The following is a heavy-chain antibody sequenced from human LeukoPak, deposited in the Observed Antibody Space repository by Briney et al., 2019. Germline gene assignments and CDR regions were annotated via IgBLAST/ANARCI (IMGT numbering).Heavy chain of an antibody. J-gene: IGHJ3*02. Sequence: PSETLSLTCTVSGGSISSGGYYWSWIRQPAGKGLEWIGRIYTSGSTNYNPSLKSRVTISVDTSKNQFSLKLSSVTAADTAVYYCARGGWELHGNAFDIWGQGTMVTVSS. CDR2: IYTSGST. CDR3: ARGGWELHGNAFDI. V-gene: IGHV4-61*02. CDR1: GGSISSGGYY. D-gene: IGHD1-26*01.